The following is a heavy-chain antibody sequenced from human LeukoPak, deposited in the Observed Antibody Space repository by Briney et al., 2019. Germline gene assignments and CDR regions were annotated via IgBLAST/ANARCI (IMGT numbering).Heavy chain of an antibody. J-gene: IGHJ4*02. CDR2: IYYSGST. V-gene: IGHV4-59*08. Sequence: SETLSLTCTVSGGSISSYYWSWIRQPPGKGLEWIGYIYYSGSTNYNPSLKSRVTISVDTSKNQFSLKLSSVTAADTAVYYCARHGGIAVAHPPYYFDYWGQGTLVTVSS. CDR3: ARHGGIAVAHPPYYFDY. D-gene: IGHD6-19*01. CDR1: GGSISSYY.